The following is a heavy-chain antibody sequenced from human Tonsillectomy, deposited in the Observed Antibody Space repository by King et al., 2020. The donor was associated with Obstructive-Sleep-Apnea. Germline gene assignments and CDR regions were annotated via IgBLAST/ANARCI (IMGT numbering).Heavy chain of an antibody. D-gene: IGHD6-13*01. Sequence: VQLQESGPGLVKPSETLSLTCTVSGGSISSYYWSWIRQPPGKGLEGIGYIYYSGSTNYNHSLKSRVTISVDTSKNQFSLKLSSVTAADTAVYYCARTLSIAAAGTGWYFDLWGRGTLVTVSS. J-gene: IGHJ2*01. CDR3: ARTLSIAAAGTGWYFDL. V-gene: IGHV4-59*01. CDR1: GGSISSYY. CDR2: IYYSGST.